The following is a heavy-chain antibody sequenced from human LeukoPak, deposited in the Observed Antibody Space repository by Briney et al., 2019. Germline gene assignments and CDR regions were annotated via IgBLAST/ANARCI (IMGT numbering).Heavy chain of an antibody. CDR3: ARGSGIAAKVGWFDP. J-gene: IGHJ5*02. CDR1: GGSISSYY. Sequence: KPSETLSLTCTVSGGSISSYYWSWIRQSPGKGLECIGYIHYTGSTNYNPSLKSRVTISVETSKNQFSLKLKSVTAADTAVYYCARGSGIAAKVGWFDPWGQGTLVTVSS. D-gene: IGHD6-13*01. CDR2: IHYTGST. V-gene: IGHV4-59*08.